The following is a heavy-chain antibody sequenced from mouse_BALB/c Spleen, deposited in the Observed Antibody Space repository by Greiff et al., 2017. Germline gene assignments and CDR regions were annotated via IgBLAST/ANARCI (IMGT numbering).Heavy chain of an antibody. D-gene: IGHD1-2*01. V-gene: IGHV5-6-5*01. CDR3: ARGEFITTAYYAMDY. CDR2: ISSGGST. J-gene: IGHJ4*01. CDR1: GFTFSSYA. Sequence: EVKVVESGGGLVKPGGSLKLSCAASGFTFSSYAMSWVRQTPEKRLEWVASISSGGSTYYPDSVKGRFTISRDNARNILYLQMSSLRSEDTAMYYCARGEFITTAYYAMDYWGQGTSVTVSS.